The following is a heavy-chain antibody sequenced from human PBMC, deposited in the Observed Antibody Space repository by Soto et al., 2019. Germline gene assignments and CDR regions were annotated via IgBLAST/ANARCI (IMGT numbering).Heavy chain of an antibody. Sequence: GGSLRLSCAASGFTFSSYGMHWVRQAPGKGLEWVAVISYDGSNKYYADSVKGRFTISRDNSKNTLYLQMNSLRAEDTAVYYCAKDLLYYYDSSGYQPGADWGQGTLVTVSS. CDR3: AKDLLYYYDSSGYQPGAD. V-gene: IGHV3-30*18. J-gene: IGHJ4*02. D-gene: IGHD3-22*01. CDR1: GFTFSSYG. CDR2: ISYDGSNK.